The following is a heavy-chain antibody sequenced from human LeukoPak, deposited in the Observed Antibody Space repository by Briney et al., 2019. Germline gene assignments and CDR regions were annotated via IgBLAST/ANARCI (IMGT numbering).Heavy chain of an antibody. V-gene: IGHV3-23*01. CDR1: GDIFSTFA. D-gene: IGHD3-10*01. Sequence: GGSLRLSCAASGDIFSTFAMSWVRQAPGRGLEWVSGISTISSTFYADSVKGRFTISRDNSKNTLYLQMNSLRAEDTAVYYCAKSPALWLEETGTAFDIWGRGTMVTVSS. CDR2: ISTISST. J-gene: IGHJ3*02. CDR3: AKSPALWLEETGTAFDI.